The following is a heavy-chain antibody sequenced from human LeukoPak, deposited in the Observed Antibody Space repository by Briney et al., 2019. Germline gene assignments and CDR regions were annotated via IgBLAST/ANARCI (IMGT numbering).Heavy chain of an antibody. V-gene: IGHV1-46*01. D-gene: IGHD6-19*01. J-gene: IGHJ3*02. CDR2: MNPGVGST. Sequence: GASVKVSCKASGYPFSNYYVHWVRQAPGQGLEWMGIMNPGVGSTIYAQKFQGRVTMTRDTSSSTVFMELSSLTSDDIAVYFCAKDGGSTGWPYDAFDMWGQGILVTVSS. CDR1: GYPFSNYY. CDR3: AKDGGSTGWPYDAFDM.